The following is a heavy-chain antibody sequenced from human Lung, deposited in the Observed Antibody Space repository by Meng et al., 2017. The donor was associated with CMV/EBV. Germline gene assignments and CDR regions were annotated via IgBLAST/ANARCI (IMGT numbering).Heavy chain of an antibody. Sequence: QVQLVQSGAELQKPGASVKGSCKASGYTFGIFGITWVRQAPGQGLEWVGWISAENGNTNYAQKFQGRVTLTTDTFTKTAYMDLRGLRSDDSAVYYCARAGAAVTTHFDFWGRGTLVTVSS. CDR2: ISAENGNT. D-gene: IGHD4-17*01. V-gene: IGHV1-18*01. CDR3: ARAGAAVTTHFDF. J-gene: IGHJ4*02. CDR1: GYTFGIFG.